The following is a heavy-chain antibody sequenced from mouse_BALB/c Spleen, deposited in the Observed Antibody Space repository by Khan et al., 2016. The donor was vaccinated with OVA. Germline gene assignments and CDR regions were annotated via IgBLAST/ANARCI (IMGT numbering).Heavy chain of an antibody. D-gene: IGHD1-1*01. V-gene: IGHV1-7*01. J-gene: IGHJ3*01. CDR3: VNHGSSSAWFTY. CDR1: GYTFTNYW. CDR2: INPSTDYT. Sequence: QLVQSGAELAKPGASVKMSCKASGYTFTNYWMHWVKQRPGQGLEWIGYINPSTDYTEYNQKFKDKATLTADKSSSTAYMQLTSLTSDDSSLYYCVNHGSSSAWFTYWGQGTLVTVSA.